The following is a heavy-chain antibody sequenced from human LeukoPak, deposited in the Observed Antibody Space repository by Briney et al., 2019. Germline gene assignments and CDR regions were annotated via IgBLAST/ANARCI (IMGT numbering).Heavy chain of an antibody. CDR3: ARGENRFYYDSSGYPG. CDR2: ISSSSSTI. Sequence: GGSLRLSCAASGFTFSSHSMNWVRQAPGKGLEWVSYISSSSSTIYYADSVKGRFTISRDNTKNSLYLQMNSLRDEDTAVYYCARGENRFYYDSSGYPGWGQGTLVTVSS. J-gene: IGHJ4*02. D-gene: IGHD3-22*01. CDR1: GFTFSSHS. V-gene: IGHV3-48*02.